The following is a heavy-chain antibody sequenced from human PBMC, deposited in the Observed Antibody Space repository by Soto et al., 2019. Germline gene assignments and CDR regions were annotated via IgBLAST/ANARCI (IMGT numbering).Heavy chain of an antibody. Sequence: QVQLVQSGAEVKKPGSSVKVSCKASGGTFSRYAISWVRQAPGQGLEWMGGIIPISGTANYAQKFQGRVTITVDESTSTAYMELSSLRSEDTAVYYCARSQGSSTSLEIYYYYYYGMDVWGQGTTVTVSS. V-gene: IGHV1-69*01. CDR1: GGTFSRYA. J-gene: IGHJ6*02. CDR3: ARSQGSSTSLEIYYYYYYGMDV. CDR2: IIPISGTA. D-gene: IGHD2-2*01.